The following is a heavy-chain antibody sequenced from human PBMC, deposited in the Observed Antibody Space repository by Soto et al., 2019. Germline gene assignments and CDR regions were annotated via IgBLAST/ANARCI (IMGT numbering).Heavy chain of an antibody. J-gene: IGHJ4*02. D-gene: IGHD6-13*01. CDR1: FANYA. CDR2: IGFDGTYK. CDR3: ATGSIALDN. V-gene: IGHV3-33*03. Sequence: ESGGGVFRPGASLRLSCAAFANYAMHWVRQAPGQGLEWVAAIGFDGTYKGYADSVKGRFTISRDNAENRLYLQMDSLRVDDTALYYCATGSIALDNWGQGTLVTVSS.